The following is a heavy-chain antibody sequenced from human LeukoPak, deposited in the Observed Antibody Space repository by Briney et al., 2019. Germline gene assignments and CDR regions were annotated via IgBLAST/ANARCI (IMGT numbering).Heavy chain of an antibody. CDR3: ARSRYDILTWVYIDY. V-gene: IGHV5-51*01. D-gene: IGHD3-9*01. J-gene: IGHJ4*02. CDR1: GYSFTSYC. Sequence: GESLKISCEGAGYSFTSYCIGWVRQMPGKGLEWMGIIYPGDSDTRYSASFHGHVTISADKSISTAYLQWSSLTASHTAMYYCARSRYDILTWVYIDYWGQGTLVTVSS. CDR2: IYPGDSDT.